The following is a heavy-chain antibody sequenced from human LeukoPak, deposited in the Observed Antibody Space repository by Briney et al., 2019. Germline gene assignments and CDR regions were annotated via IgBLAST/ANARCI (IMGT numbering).Heavy chain of an antibody. J-gene: IGHJ4*02. D-gene: IGHD5-18*01. CDR3: VRRDRYSSGQFDH. CDR1: GDSISRSNYY. CDR2: IHYTGST. Sequence: SETLSLTCSVSGDSISRSNYYWGWIRQPPGKDLEWIGSIHYTGSTYHNPSLKSRVTMSVDTSKNQFSLRVNSMTATDTAVYYCVRRDRYSSGQFDHWGQGTLVTVSS. V-gene: IGHV4-39*01.